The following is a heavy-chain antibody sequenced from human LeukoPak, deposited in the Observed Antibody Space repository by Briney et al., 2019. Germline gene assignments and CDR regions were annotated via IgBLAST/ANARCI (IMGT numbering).Heavy chain of an antibody. V-gene: IGHV1-2*02. D-gene: IGHD6-19*01. CDR3: ARGAVAGT. CDR2: INPNSGGT. J-gene: IGHJ3*01. Sequence: ASVKVSCKASGGTFSSYAISWVRQAPGQGLEWMGWINPNSGGTNYAQKFQGRVTMTRDTSISTAYMELSRLRSDDTAVYYCARGAVAGTWGQGTMVTVSS. CDR1: GGTFSSYA.